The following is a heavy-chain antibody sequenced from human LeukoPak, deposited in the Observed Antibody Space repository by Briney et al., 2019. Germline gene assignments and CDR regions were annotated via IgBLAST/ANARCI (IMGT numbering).Heavy chain of an antibody. Sequence: SETLSLTCAVYGGSFSGYYWSWIRQPPGKGLEWIGEINHSGSTNYNPSLKSRVTISVDTSKNQFSLKLSSVTAADTAVYYCARFAVAGTQYYYYSYMDVWGKGTTVTVSS. J-gene: IGHJ6*03. V-gene: IGHV4-34*01. D-gene: IGHD6-19*01. CDR2: INHSGST. CDR3: ARFAVAGTQYYYYSYMDV. CDR1: GGSFSGYY.